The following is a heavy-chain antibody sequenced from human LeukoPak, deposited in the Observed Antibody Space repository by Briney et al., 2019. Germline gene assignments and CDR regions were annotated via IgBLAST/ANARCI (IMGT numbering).Heavy chain of an antibody. Sequence: SQTLSLTCAISGDSVSSNSAAWNCIRQSPSRGLEWLGRTYYRSKWYNDYAVSVKSRITINPDTSKNQFSLQLNSVTPEDTAVYYCARDEYNWNDFYYYGMDVWGQGTTVTVSS. CDR2: TYYRSKWYN. V-gene: IGHV6-1*01. D-gene: IGHD1-1*01. CDR3: ARDEYNWNDFYYYGMDV. J-gene: IGHJ6*02. CDR1: GDSVSSNSAA.